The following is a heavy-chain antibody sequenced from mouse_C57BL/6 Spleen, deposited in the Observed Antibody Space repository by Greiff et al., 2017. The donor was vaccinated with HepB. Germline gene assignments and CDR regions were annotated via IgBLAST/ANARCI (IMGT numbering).Heavy chain of an antibody. J-gene: IGHJ2*01. CDR1: GYAFSSYW. D-gene: IGHD4-1*01. Sequence: QVHVKQSGAELVKPGASVKISCKASGYAFSSYWMNWVKQRPGKGLEWIGQIYPGDGDTNYNGKFKGKATLTADKSSSTAYMQLSSLTSEDSAVYFCAREDWDGGYFDYWGQGTTLTVSS. CDR3: AREDWDGGYFDY. CDR2: IYPGDGDT. V-gene: IGHV1-80*01.